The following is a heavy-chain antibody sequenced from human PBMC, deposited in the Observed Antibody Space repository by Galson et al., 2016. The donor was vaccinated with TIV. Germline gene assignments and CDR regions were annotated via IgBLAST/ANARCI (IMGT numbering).Heavy chain of an antibody. Sequence: SVKVSCKASGDIFSYHYMNWVRQAPGRGLEWMGLINPGAGGTTSAQKLQARVTMTRDTSTTTFYMELSSLKFEDTAMYYCATIQSCGGDGYYADSWGQGTLVTVSS. J-gene: IGHJ4*02. V-gene: IGHV1-46*01. CDR1: GDIFSYHY. CDR2: INPGAGGT. D-gene: IGHD2-21*02. CDR3: ATIQSCGGDGYYADS.